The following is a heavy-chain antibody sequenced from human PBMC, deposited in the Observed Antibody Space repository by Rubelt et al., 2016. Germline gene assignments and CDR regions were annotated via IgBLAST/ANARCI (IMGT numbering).Heavy chain of an antibody. CDR2: ISAYTGNT. Sequence: QVQLVQSGAEVKKPGASVKVSCKASGYTFTSYGISWVRQAPGQGLEWMGWISAYTGNTNYAQKRQGRGTITTDTSTSTAYMELRSLGSDDTAVYYCARDLPPFRRYNWNFPLDYWGQGTLVTVSS. CDR3: ARDLPPFRRYNWNFPLDY. V-gene: IGHV1-18*01. CDR1: GYTFTSYG. J-gene: IGHJ4*02. D-gene: IGHD1-7*01.